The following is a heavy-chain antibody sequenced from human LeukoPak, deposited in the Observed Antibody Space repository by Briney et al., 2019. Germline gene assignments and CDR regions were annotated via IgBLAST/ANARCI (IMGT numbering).Heavy chain of an antibody. CDR3: AKDMYSSSWYYFDY. CDR2: ISYDGSNK. CDR1: GFTFSSYG. D-gene: IGHD6-13*01. Sequence: GGSLRLSCAASGFTFSSYGMHWVRQAPGKGLEWVAVISYDGSNKYYADSVKGRFTISRDNSKNTLYLQMNSLRAEDTAVYYCAKDMYSSSWYYFDYWGQGTLVTVSS. V-gene: IGHV3-30*18. J-gene: IGHJ4*02.